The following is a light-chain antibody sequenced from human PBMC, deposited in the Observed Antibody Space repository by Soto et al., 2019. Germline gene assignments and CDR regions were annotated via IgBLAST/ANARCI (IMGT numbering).Light chain of an antibody. Sequence: EVVLTQSPGTLSLSPGERVTLYCRPSQTVKNNYLAWYQQKPGRAPRLLIFGAFNRATGIPDRFSGSVSGTDFTLTISRLEPEDFAMYYCQQYDTSPLTFGGGPKVDIK. V-gene: IGKV3-20*01. J-gene: IGKJ4*01. CDR1: QTVKNNY. CDR2: GAF. CDR3: QQYDTSPLT.